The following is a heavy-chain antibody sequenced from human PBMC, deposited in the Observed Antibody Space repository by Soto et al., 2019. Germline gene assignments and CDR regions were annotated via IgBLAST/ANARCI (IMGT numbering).Heavy chain of an antibody. CDR2: IWYDGSNK. D-gene: IGHD2-15*01. J-gene: IGHJ4*02. V-gene: IGHV3-33*01. CDR1: GFTFSSYG. CDR3: ARLAAGYCSCGSCYWYYFDY. Sequence: QVQLVESGGGVVQPGRSLRLSCAASGFTFSSYGMHWVRQAPGKGLEWVAVIWYDGSNKYYADSVKGRFTISRDNSKNTLYLQMNSLRAEDTAVYYCARLAAGYCSCGSCYWYYFDYWGQGTLVTVSS.